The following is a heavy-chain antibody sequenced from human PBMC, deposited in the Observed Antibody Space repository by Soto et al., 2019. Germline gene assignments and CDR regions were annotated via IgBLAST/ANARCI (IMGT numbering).Heavy chain of an antibody. CDR2: IYHSGTT. D-gene: IGHD1-1*01. V-gene: IGHV4-4*02. J-gene: IGHJ6*03. CDR3: ARSVRLSDYMDV. CDR1: SGSISSSNW. Sequence: SETLSLTCAVSSGSISSSNWWNWVRQPPGKGLEWIGEIYHSGTTNYNPSLKSRVTISVDKSKNQFSLKLSSVTAADTAVYYCARSVRLSDYMDVWGKGTTVTVSS.